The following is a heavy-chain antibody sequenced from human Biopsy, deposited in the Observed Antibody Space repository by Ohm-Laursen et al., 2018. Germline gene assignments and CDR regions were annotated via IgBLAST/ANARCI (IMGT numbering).Heavy chain of an antibody. Sequence: ASVKVSCKPSGYTFTSYSMHWVRQAPGQGLEWMGMINPRGSTTSYPQIFQGRVIMTRDTSKSTVYMELSSLRSADTAVYFCARHTGCYGDLYYFDYWGQGTLVTVSS. CDR1: GYTFTSYS. J-gene: IGHJ4*02. CDR3: ARHTGCYGDLYYFDY. V-gene: IGHV1-46*01. D-gene: IGHD6-19*01. CDR2: INPRGSTT.